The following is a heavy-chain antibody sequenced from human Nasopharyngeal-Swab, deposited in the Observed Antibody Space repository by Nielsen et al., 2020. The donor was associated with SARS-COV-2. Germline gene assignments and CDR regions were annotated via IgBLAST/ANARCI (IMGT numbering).Heavy chain of an antibody. Sequence: GESLKISCDASGFNFNNYGMHWVRQAPGKGLEWVAVISYEWSTQFYVASVEGRFTVSRDFSKNTLFLQMSSLRPDDTAVYYCAKATQIFWFGQFRNDAFDVWGRGTMVTVSS. CDR2: ISYEWSTQ. J-gene: IGHJ3*01. CDR1: GFNFNNYG. D-gene: IGHD3-10*01. V-gene: IGHV3-30*18. CDR3: AKATQIFWFGQFRNDAFDV.